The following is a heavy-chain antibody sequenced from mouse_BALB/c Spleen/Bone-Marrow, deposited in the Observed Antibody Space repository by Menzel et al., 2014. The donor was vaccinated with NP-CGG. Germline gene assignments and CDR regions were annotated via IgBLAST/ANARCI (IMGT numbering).Heavy chain of an antibody. CDR3: ARQRNWDHYAMDY. CDR1: GFTFSTYG. J-gene: IGHJ4*01. D-gene: IGHD4-1*01. V-gene: IGHV5-6*01. Sequence: EVQPVESGGDLVKPGGSLKLSCAASGFTFSTYGMSWVRQTPDKRLEWVATISSGGGYTYYPDSVKGRFTISRDNANNTLYLQMSSLKSEDTAMYYCARQRNWDHYAMDYWGQGTSVTVSS. CDR2: ISSGGGYT.